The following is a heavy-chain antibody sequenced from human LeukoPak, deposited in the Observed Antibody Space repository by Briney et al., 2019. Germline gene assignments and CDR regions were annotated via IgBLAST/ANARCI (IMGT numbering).Heavy chain of an antibody. D-gene: IGHD1-14*01. CDR3: ARALPGKGWFDP. J-gene: IGHJ5*02. CDR1: GGTFSSYA. V-gene: IGHV1-69*04. Sequence: SVKVSCKASGGTFSSYAISWVRQAPGQGLEWMGRIIPILGIANYALKFQGRVTITADKSTSTAYMKLSSLRSEDTAVYYCARALPGKGWFDPWGQGTLVTVSS. CDR2: IIPILGIA.